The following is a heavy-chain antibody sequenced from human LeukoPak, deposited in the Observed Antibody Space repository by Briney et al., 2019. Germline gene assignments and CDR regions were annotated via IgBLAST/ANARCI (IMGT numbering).Heavy chain of an antibody. CDR2: INAGNGNT. Sequence: ASVKVSCKASGYTFTSYAMHWVRQAPGQRLEWMGWINAGNGNTKYSQKFQGRVTITRDTSASTAYMELSSLRSEDTAVYYCARVRSRSGWYYFDYWGQGTLVTVSS. V-gene: IGHV1-3*01. CDR1: GYTFTSYA. CDR3: ARVRSRSGWYYFDY. D-gene: IGHD6-19*01. J-gene: IGHJ4*02.